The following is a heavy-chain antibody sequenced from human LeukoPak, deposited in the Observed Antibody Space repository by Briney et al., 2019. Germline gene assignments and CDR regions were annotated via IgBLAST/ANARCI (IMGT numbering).Heavy chain of an antibody. V-gene: IGHV4-34*01. CDR1: GGSFSGYY. CDR3: ARTPRRGGFDY. CDR2: INHRRST. J-gene: IGHJ4*02. D-gene: IGHD3-10*01. Sequence: PSETLSLTCAVYGGSFSGYYWTWIRQPPGKGLEWIGEINHRRSTKYSPSLKSRVTISVDTSKNQFSLKLSSVTAADTAVYYCARTPRRGGFDYWGQGTLVTVSS.